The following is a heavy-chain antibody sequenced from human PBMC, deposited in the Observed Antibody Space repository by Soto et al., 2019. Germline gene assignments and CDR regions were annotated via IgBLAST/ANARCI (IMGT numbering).Heavy chain of an antibody. Sequence: AETLSLTCAVYGGSFGGYYWGWIRQPPGKGLEWIGEINHSGSTNYNPSLKSRVTISVDTSKNQFSLKLSSVTAADTAVYYCARGSPSSGYYYWGQGTLVTVSS. CDR2: INHSGST. CDR1: GGSFGGYY. D-gene: IGHD3-22*01. J-gene: IGHJ4*02. V-gene: IGHV4-34*01. CDR3: ARGSPSSGYYY.